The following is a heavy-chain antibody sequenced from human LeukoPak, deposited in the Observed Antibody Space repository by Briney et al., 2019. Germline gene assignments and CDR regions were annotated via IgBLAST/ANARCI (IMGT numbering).Heavy chain of an antibody. CDR2: IYYSGST. CDR3: ASGLLYSSGWPFDY. D-gene: IGHD6-19*01. V-gene: IGHV4-59*01. J-gene: IGHJ4*02. CDR1: GGSISSYY. Sequence: SETLSLTCTVSGGSISSYYWSWIRQPPGKGLEWIGYIYYSGSTNYNPSLKSRVTISVDTSKNQFSLKLSSVTAADTAVYYCASGLLYSSGWPFDYWGQGTLVTVSS.